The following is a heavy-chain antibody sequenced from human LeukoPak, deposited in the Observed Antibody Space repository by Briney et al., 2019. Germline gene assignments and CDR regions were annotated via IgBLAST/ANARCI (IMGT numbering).Heavy chain of an antibody. Sequence: GGSLSLSCAASGFTVSSNYMSWVRQAPGKGLEWVSVIYSGGTTNYADSVKGRFTISRDNSKNTLFLQMNSLRAEDTAVYYCARGGYSSSWYHFDYWGQGTLVTVSS. D-gene: IGHD6-13*01. V-gene: IGHV3-53*01. CDR3: ARGGYSSSWYHFDY. J-gene: IGHJ4*02. CDR2: IYSGGTT. CDR1: GFTVSSNY.